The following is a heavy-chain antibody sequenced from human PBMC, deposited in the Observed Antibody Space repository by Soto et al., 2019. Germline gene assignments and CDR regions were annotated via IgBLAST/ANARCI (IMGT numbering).Heavy chain of an antibody. CDR2: INSGGNIT. J-gene: IGHJ6*02. CDR1: GGALIRYG. V-gene: IGHV3-74*01. Sequence: VVLMRLSCTASGGALIRYGVYWVSQDTGKGLVWVSHINSGGNITPYADSVRGRFTISRDNSKNTLYLDMHSLTTDDTAVYFCARSLWSPYFYYGLDVWGHGTTVTVAS. CDR3: ARSLWSPYFYYGLDV. D-gene: IGHD2-21*01.